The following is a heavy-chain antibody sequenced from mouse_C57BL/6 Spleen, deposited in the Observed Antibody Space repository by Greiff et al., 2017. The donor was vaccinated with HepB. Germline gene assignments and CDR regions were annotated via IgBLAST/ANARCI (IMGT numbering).Heavy chain of an antibody. D-gene: IGHD1-1*01. V-gene: IGHV1-83*01. J-gene: IGHJ2*01. CDR3: RANSSHY. CDR2: YPGSGNTY. CDR1: YTFTDYYM. Sequence: VQLQQSGPELVKPGASVKMSCKASGYTFTDYYMHWVKQKPGKGLEWIGEIYPGSGNTYYNEKFKGKATLTADTSSSTAYMQLSSLTSEDSAVYFCARANSSHYWGQGTTLTVSS.